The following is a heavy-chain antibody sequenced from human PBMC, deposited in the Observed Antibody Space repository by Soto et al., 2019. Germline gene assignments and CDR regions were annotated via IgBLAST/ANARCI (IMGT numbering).Heavy chain of an antibody. V-gene: IGHV1-18*01. CDR1: GYTFTIYG. J-gene: IGHJ6*02. Sequence: ASVKVSCKASGYTFTIYGISWVRQAPGQGLEWMGWISPIIGKANYAQKLQGRVTITADKSTSTAYMELSSLRSEDTAVYYCARQDYYYYYGMDVWGQGTTVTVSS. CDR2: ISPIIGKA. CDR3: ARQDYYYYYGMDV.